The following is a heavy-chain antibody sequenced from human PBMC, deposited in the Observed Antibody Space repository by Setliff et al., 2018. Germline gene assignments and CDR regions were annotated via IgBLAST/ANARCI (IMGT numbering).Heavy chain of an antibody. CDR2: IKGPGAT. CDR3: AADFPGGAFPFDS. J-gene: IGHJ4*02. Sequence: TGGSLRLSCAASGFTFSAAWMTWLRLGPGKGLEWVALIKGPGATDYSASVKDRFTISRDNSKNILYLQMNNLKSEDTAVYYCAADFPGGAFPFDSLGQGTMVTVSS. CDR1: GFTFSAAW. D-gene: IGHD2-8*02. V-gene: IGHV3-15*01.